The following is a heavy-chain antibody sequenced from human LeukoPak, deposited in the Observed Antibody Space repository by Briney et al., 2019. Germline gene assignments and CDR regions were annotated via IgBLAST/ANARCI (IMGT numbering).Heavy chain of an antibody. D-gene: IGHD3-10*01. V-gene: IGHV4-39*01. Sequence: PSETLSLTCTVSGGSISSSSYYWGWIRQPPGKGLEWIGSIYYSGSTYYNPSLKSRVTISVDTSKNQFSLKLSSVTAADTAVYYCARHRGSGSFYTPFDPWGQGTLVTVSS. CDR2: IYYSGST. J-gene: IGHJ5*02. CDR1: GGSISSSSYY. CDR3: ARHRGSGSFYTPFDP.